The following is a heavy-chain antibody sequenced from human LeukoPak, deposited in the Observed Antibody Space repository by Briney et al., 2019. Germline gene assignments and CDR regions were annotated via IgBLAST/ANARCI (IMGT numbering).Heavy chain of an antibody. Sequence: GGSLRLSCAASGFTFSSYGMHWVRQAPGKGLEWVAFIRYDGSNKYYADSVKGRFTISRDNSKNTLYLQMNSLRAEDTAVYYCAKDKPDIVVVPATTGYWGQGTLVTVSS. J-gene: IGHJ4*02. V-gene: IGHV3-30*02. CDR1: GFTFSSYG. D-gene: IGHD2-2*01. CDR2: IRYDGSNK. CDR3: AKDKPDIVVVPATTGY.